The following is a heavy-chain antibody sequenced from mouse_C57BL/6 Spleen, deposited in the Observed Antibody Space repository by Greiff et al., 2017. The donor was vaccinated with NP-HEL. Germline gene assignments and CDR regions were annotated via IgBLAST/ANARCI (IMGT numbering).Heavy chain of an antibody. V-gene: IGHV3-6*01. Sequence: EVKLMESGPGLVKPSQSLSLTCSVTGYSITSGYYWNWIRQFPGNKLEWMGYISYDGSNNYNPSLKNRISITRDTSKNQFFLKLNSVTTEDTATYYCARGGFIAYWGQGTLVTVSA. CDR3: ARGGFIAY. CDR2: ISYDGSN. J-gene: IGHJ3*01. CDR1: GYSITSGYY.